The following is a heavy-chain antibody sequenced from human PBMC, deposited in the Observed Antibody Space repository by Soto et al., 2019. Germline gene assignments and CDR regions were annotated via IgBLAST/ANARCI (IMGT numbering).Heavy chain of an antibody. CDR3: AIITAVAGY. D-gene: IGHD6-13*01. CDR2: IYYSGST. J-gene: IGHJ4*02. Sequence: SETLSLTCTVSGDSISSYYWSWIRQPPGKGLEWIGYIYYSGSTNYNPSLKSRVTISVDTSKNQFSLKLSSVTAADTAVYYCAIITAVAGYWGQGTLVTVSS. CDR1: GDSISSYY. V-gene: IGHV4-59*01.